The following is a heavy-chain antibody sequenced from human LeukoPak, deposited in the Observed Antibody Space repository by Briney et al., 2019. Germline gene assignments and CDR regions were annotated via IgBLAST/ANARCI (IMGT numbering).Heavy chain of an antibody. CDR2: IVVGSGNT. D-gene: IGHD3-9*01. CDR3: AADRHYDILTGYLPYYYYYMDV. Sequence: VASVKVSCKASGFTFTSSAVQWVRQARGQRLEWIGWIVVGSGNTNYAQKFQERVTITRDMSTSTAYMELSSLRSEDTAVYYCAADRHYDILTGYLPYYYYYMDVWGKGTTVTVSS. CDR1: GFTFTSSA. V-gene: IGHV1-58*01. J-gene: IGHJ6*03.